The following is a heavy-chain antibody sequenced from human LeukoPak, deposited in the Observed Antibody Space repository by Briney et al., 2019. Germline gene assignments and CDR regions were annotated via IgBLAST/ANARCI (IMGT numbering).Heavy chain of an antibody. D-gene: IGHD4-17*01. Sequence: GASVKVSCKASGYTFTDHYMHWVRQAPGQRREWMGWINPNSGGTNYAQQFQGRVTITSDTTINTVYMELSRLRSDYTAQYDCATSVTPNSFDSWGQGTLVTVSS. CDR1: GYTFTDHY. V-gene: IGHV1-2*02. J-gene: IGHJ5*01. CDR3: ATSVTPNSFDS. CDR2: INPNSGGT.